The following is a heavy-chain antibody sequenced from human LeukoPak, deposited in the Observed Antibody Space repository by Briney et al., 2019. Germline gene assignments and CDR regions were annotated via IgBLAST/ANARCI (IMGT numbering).Heavy chain of an antibody. V-gene: IGHV1-18*01. J-gene: IGHJ1*01. Sequence: ASVKVCCKASGYTFTSYGISWVRPAPGQGLVWMGWISAYNGNTNYAQKLQGRVTMTTDSSTSTAYMELRSLRSDDTAVYYCARDSGGSYSYFQHWGQGTLVTVSS. CDR3: ARDSGGSYSYFQH. CDR2: ISAYNGNT. CDR1: GYTFTSYG. D-gene: IGHD1-26*01.